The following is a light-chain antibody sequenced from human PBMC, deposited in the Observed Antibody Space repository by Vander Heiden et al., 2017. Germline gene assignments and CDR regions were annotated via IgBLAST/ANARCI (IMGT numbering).Light chain of an antibody. CDR2: DVS. J-gene: IGLJ1*01. Sequence: QSALPPPRSVSGSPGQSVTISCTGTSSDVGGYNYVSWYQQHPGKAPKLMIYDVSKRPSGVPDRFSGSKSGNTASLTISGLQAEDEADYYCRSYAGSYTPYVFGTGTKV. V-gene: IGLV2-11*01. CDR1: SSDVGGYNY. CDR3: RSYAGSYTPYV.